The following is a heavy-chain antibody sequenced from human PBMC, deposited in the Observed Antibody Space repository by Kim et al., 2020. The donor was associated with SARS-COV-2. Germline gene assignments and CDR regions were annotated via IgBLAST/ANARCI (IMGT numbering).Heavy chain of an antibody. CDR3: ARARRGILTGYYMRY. D-gene: IGHD3-9*01. J-gene: IGHJ4*02. V-gene: IGHV3-30*01. Sequence: DSVKGRFTISRDNSKNTLYLQMNSLRAEDTAVYYCARARRGILTGYYMRYWGQGTLVTVSS.